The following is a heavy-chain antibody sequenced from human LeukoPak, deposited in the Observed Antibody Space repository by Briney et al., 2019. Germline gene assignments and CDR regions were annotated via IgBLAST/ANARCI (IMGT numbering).Heavy chain of an antibody. CDR2: MNPNSGNT. CDR1: GYTFTSSD. D-gene: IGHD4-17*01. J-gene: IGHJ4*02. CDR3: ARTLSRLNHYGDSAADS. Sequence: VASVKVSCKASGYTFTSSDINWVRQATGQGLEWMGWMNPNSGNTGYAQKFQSRVTLTRDTSISTAYMELTSLRSEDTAVYYCARTLSRLNHYGDSAADSWGQGTLVTVSS. V-gene: IGHV1-8*01.